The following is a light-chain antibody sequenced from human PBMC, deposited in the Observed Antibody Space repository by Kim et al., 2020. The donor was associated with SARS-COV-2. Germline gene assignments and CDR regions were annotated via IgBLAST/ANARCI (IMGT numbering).Light chain of an antibody. V-gene: IGKV3-11*01. CDR1: QSVSSY. J-gene: IGKJ2*03. CDR3: QQRGS. CDR2: DAS. Sequence: EIVLTQSPATLSLSPGERATLSCRASQSVSSYLAWYQQKPDQAPRLLIYDASNRATGIPARFSGSGSGTDFTLTISSLEPEDFAVYYCQQRGSFGQGTKLEI.